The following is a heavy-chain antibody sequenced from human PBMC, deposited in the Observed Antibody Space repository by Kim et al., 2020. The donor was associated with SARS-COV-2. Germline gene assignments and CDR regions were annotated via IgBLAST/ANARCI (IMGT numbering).Heavy chain of an antibody. CDR2: INHSGST. Sequence: SETLSLTCAVYGGSFSGYYWSWIRQPPGKGLEWIGEINHSGSTNYNPSLKSRVTISVDTSKNQFSLKLSSVTAADTAVYYCARGPVDIVAINRAFDIWGQGTMVTVSS. J-gene: IGHJ3*02. V-gene: IGHV4-34*01. D-gene: IGHD5-12*01. CDR1: GGSFSGYY. CDR3: ARGPVDIVAINRAFDI.